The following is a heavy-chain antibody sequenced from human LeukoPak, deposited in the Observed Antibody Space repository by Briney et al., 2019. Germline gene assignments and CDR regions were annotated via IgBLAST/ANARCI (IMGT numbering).Heavy chain of an antibody. Sequence: GALRLSCASSGFTFSSYGMHWVRQAPGKGLEWVTFIRYDGSNKYYADSVKGRFTISRDNSKNTLDLHMNSMRVEDTAVYHCARVNISTGLDYWGQGTLVTVSS. J-gene: IGHJ4*02. D-gene: IGHD5-12*01. CDR1: GFTFSSYG. CDR3: ARVNISTGLDY. V-gene: IGHV3-30*02. CDR2: IRYDGSNK.